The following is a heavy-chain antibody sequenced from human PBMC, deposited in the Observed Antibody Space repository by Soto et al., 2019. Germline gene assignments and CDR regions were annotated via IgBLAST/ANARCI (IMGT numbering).Heavy chain of an antibody. CDR1: GFSFSSYV. D-gene: IGHD5-12*01. CDR3: ARMNPMATTDGPIRPSEY. J-gene: IGHJ4*01. V-gene: IGHV3-33*01. CDR2: IWYDGSNK. Sequence: GSLRLPCAASGFSFSSYVMHWVRHAPGKGLEWVAVIWYDGSNKYYADSVKGRLTISRDNSKNTLYMQMKSLTAEDTALYYCARMNPMATTDGPIRPSEYWGQGILVTVSS.